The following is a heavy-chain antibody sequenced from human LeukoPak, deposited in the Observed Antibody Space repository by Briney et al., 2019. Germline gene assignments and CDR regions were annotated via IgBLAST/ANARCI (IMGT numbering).Heavy chain of an antibody. CDR2: IYYSGTT. Sequence: SQTLSLTCSVSGGSISSGGYYWSWFRQHPGKGPEWIGYIYYSGTTFYNPSLKSRLTISVDTSKNQFSLKLSSVTAADTAVYYCARGWGHCSSTSCYRSPYYYYYYGMDVWGQGTTVTVSS. J-gene: IGHJ6*02. V-gene: IGHV4-31*03. D-gene: IGHD2-2*02. CDR3: ARGWGHCSSTSCYRSPYYYYYYGMDV. CDR1: GGSISSGGYY.